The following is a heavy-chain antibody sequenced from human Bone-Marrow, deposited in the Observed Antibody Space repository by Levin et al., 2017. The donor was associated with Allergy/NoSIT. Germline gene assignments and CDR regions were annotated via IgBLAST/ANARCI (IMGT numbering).Heavy chain of an antibody. J-gene: IGHJ6*02. D-gene: IGHD3-10*01. CDR3: ARPERKGNYFGMDV. Sequence: GGSLRLSCATSGFTFDDFAMHWVRQAPGKGLEWVSGISWDTSTVGYADSVRGRFTISRDNTKNSLYLQMDSLRSEDTALYYCARPERKGNYFGMDVWGPGTTVSVTS. CDR1: GFTFDDFA. CDR2: ISWDTSTV. V-gene: IGHV3-9*01.